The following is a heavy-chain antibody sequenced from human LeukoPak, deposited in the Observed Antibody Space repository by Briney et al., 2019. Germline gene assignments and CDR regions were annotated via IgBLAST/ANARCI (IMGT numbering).Heavy chain of an antibody. CDR3: TKELHVAVAVADYYYFYMDV. J-gene: IGHJ6*03. Sequence: GGSLRLSCAASGFALSSFAMGWVRQSPGKGLEWLSTINGGGNTTFDSDSVKGRFTISRDNSKNTLYLHMDSLRPDDTAIYYCTKELHVAVAVADYYYFYMDVWGGGTAVTVSS. CDR1: GFALSSFA. D-gene: IGHD6-19*01. CDR2: INGGGNTT. V-gene: IGHV3-23*01.